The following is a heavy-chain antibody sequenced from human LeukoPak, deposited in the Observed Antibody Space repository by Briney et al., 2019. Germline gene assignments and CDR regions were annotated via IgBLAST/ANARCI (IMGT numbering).Heavy chain of an antibody. D-gene: IGHD6-6*01. V-gene: IGHV3-30*18. Sequence: GGSLRLSCAASGFTFSSYGMHWVRQAPGKGLEWVAVISYDGSNKYYADSVKGRFTISRDNSKNTLYLQMNSLRAEDTAVYYCAKMSSGYFDYWGQGTLVTVSS. CDR3: AKMSSGYFDY. CDR1: GFTFSSYG. CDR2: ISYDGSNK. J-gene: IGHJ4*02.